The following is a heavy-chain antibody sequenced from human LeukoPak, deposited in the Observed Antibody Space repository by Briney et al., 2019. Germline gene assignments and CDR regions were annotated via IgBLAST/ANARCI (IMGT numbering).Heavy chain of an antibody. CDR3: ARQAYGSHFDAFDI. CDR2: IYPDDSET. CDR1: GYSFISYW. D-gene: IGHD3-22*01. Sequence: GESLKISCKGSGYSFISYWIGWVRQMPGKGLEWMGIIYPDDSETNYSPSFQGQVSMSVDKSITTAYLQWSSLKAPDTAIYYCARQAYGSHFDAFDIWGQGTMVTVSS. J-gene: IGHJ3*02. V-gene: IGHV5-51*01.